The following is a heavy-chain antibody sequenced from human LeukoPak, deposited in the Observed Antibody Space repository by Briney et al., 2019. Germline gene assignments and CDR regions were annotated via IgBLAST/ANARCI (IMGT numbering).Heavy chain of an antibody. CDR3: ARQSRRTPDYFDY. Sequence: PSETLSLTCTVSGGSISSSNYYWGWIRQPPGRGLEWIGSIYYSGSTYYNPSLKSRVTISVDTSKNQFSLKLSSVTAADTAVYYCARQSRRTPDYFDYWGQGTLVTVSS. CDR2: IYYSGST. CDR1: GGSISSSNYY. J-gene: IGHJ4*02. V-gene: IGHV4-39*01.